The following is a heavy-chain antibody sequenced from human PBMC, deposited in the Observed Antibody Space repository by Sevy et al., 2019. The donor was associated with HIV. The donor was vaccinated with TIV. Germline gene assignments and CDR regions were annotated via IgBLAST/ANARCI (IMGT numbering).Heavy chain of an antibody. CDR2: IYYSGST. Sequence: SETLSLTCTVSGGSISSYYWSWIRQPPGKGLEWIGYIYYSGSTNYNPPLKSRVTISVNTSKNQFSLKLSSVTAADTAVYYCAGQARDYDDSSGYYSPFVDYWGQGTLVTVSS. D-gene: IGHD3-22*01. V-gene: IGHV4-59*01. CDR1: GGSISSYY. J-gene: IGHJ4*02. CDR3: AGQARDYDDSSGYYSPFVDY.